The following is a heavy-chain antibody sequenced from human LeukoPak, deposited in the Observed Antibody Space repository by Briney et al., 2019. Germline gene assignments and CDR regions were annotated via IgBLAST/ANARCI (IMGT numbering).Heavy chain of an antibody. D-gene: IGHD3-22*01. V-gene: IGHV3-23*01. J-gene: IGHJ4*02. CDR1: GFSFNNYA. CDR3: TKTTTGYSSGQYPGWPADH. CDR2: IFGSGGSA. Sequence: GGSLRLSCTASGFSFNNYAMYWVRQAPRKGLEWVAGIFGSGGSAHYADSVKGRFTISRDNSKNTVYLQMDSLRGEDTALYYCTKTTTGYSSGQYPGWPADHWGQGALVTVSS.